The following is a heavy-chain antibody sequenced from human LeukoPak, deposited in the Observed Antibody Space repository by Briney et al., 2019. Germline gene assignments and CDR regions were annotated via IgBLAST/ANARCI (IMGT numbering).Heavy chain of an antibody. J-gene: IGHJ6*02. CDR1: GGSISSYY. Sequence: SETLSLTCTVSGGSISSYYWSWIRQPPGKGLEWIGYIYHSGSTYYNPSLKSRVTISVDRSKNQFSLKLSSVTAADTAVYYCARDRIAAAAHSYYYGMDVWGQGTTVTVSS. CDR3: ARDRIAAAAHSYYYGMDV. CDR2: IYHSGST. V-gene: IGHV4-59*12. D-gene: IGHD6-13*01.